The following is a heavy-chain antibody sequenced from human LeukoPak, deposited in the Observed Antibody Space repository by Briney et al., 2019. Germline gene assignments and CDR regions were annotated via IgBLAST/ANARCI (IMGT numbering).Heavy chain of an antibody. Sequence: GSSVKVSCKASGGTFSSYAISWGRQAPGQGLEWMGRIISIFGTANYAQKFQGRVTITTDESTSTAYMELSSLRSEDTAVYYCARDDYDYVWGSHFYFDYWGQGTLVTVSS. J-gene: IGHJ4*02. CDR2: IISIFGTA. D-gene: IGHD3-16*01. CDR1: GGTFSSYA. CDR3: ARDDYDYVWGSHFYFDY. V-gene: IGHV1-69*05.